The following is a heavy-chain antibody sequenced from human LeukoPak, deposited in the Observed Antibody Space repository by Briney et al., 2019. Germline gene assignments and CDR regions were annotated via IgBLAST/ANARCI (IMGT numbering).Heavy chain of an antibody. V-gene: IGHV1-8*01. D-gene: IGHD1-26*01. Sequence: VASVKVSCKTSGYTFTTYDINWVRQAAGQGLEWMGWMNPNSGNTGYAQKFQGRVTMTEDTSTDTAYMELSSLRSEDTAVYYCATVRVVGATDFDYWGQGTLVTVSS. J-gene: IGHJ4*02. CDR3: ATVRVVGATDFDY. CDR1: GYTFTTYD. CDR2: MNPNSGNT.